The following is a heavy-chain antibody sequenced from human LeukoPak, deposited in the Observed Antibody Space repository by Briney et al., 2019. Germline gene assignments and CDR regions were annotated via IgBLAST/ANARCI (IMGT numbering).Heavy chain of an antibody. CDR3: ASQYYDFWSGYPHDAFDI. CDR1: GGSISSGDYY. J-gene: IGHJ3*02. V-gene: IGHV4-30-4*01. Sequence: PSETLSLTCTVSGGSISSGDYYWSWIRQPPGKGLEWIGYIYYSGSTNYNPSLKSRVTISVDTSKNQFSLKLSSVTAADTAVYYCASQYYDFWSGYPHDAFDIWGQGTMVTVSS. D-gene: IGHD3-3*01. CDR2: IYYSGST.